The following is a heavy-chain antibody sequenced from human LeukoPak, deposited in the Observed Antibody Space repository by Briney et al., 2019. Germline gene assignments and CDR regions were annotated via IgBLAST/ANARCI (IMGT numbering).Heavy chain of an antibody. V-gene: IGHV3-11*05. CDR3: ARDLRDYYDSSGYSLPFAY. Sequence: KPGGSLRLSCAASGFTFSDYYMSWIRQAPGKGLEWLSYISSSTGYTNYADSVRGRFTISRDNAKNSLYLQMNSLRVEDTAVYYCARDLRDYYDSSGYSLPFAYWGQGTLVTVSS. J-gene: IGHJ4*02. CDR1: GFTFSDYY. CDR2: ISSSTGYT. D-gene: IGHD3-22*01.